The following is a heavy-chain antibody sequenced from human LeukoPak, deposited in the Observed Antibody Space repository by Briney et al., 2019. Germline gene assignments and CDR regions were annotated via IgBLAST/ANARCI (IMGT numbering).Heavy chain of an antibody. D-gene: IGHD3-22*01. CDR2: ISGSGGST. J-gene: IGHJ4*02. CDR3: ASLDYFDSSDYGDY. V-gene: IGHV3-23*01. Sequence: PGGSLRLSCAASGFTFNNYAMSWVRQAPGKGLEWVSAISGSGGSTYYVDSVKGRFTISRDNSKNTLYLQMNSLRAEDTALYYRASLDYFDSSDYGDYRGQGTLVTVSS. CDR1: GFTFNNYA.